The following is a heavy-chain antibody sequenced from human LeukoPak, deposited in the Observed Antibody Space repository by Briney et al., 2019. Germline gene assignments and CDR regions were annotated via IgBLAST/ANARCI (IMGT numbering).Heavy chain of an antibody. Sequence: SETLSLTCVVYGGSFSGYYWSWIRQPPGKGLEWIGEINHSGSTNYNPSLKSRVTISVDTSKNQFSLKLSSVTAADTAVYYCARGLVRGSTKKNASSWSRWGKYYFDYWGQGTLVTVSS. D-gene: IGHD6-13*01. V-gene: IGHV4-34*01. CDR3: ARGLVRGSTKKNASSWSRWGKYYFDY. CDR1: GGSFSGYY. CDR2: INHSGST. J-gene: IGHJ4*02.